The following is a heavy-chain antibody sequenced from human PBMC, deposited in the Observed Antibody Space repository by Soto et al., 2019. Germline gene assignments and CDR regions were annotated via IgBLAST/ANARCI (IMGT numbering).Heavy chain of an antibody. CDR2: IIPIFGTA. CDR1: GGTFSSYA. CDR3: AKNYYDSSGYYDDALLDY. J-gene: IGHJ4*02. Sequence: QEQLVQSGAEVKKPGSSVKVSCKASGGTFSSYAISWVRQAPGQGLQRMGGIIPIFGTANYAQKFQGRVTITADESTSTAYMELSSLRSEDTAVYYCAKNYYDSSGYYDDALLDYWGQGTLVTVSS. D-gene: IGHD3-22*01. V-gene: IGHV1-69*01.